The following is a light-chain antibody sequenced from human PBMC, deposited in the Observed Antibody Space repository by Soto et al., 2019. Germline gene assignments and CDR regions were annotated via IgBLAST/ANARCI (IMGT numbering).Light chain of an antibody. CDR1: QSIRTY. CDR2: TAS. Sequence: DIQVTQSPSSLSASVGDRVTLTCRASQSIRTYLNWYQQRPGKPPKLLMHTASTLQTGVPSRFSGGVSGTDFTLTISSLQPEDFATYYCQQTYSTLDSFGQGTKLEIK. J-gene: IGKJ2*03. CDR3: QQTYSTLDS. V-gene: IGKV1-39*01.